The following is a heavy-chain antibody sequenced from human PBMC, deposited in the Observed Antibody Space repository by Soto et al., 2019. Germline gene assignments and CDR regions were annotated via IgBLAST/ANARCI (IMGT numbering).Heavy chain of an antibody. Sequence: KTSETLSLTCTVSGGSISSYHWSWIRQSAGKGLEWIGRIYTSGNTHYNPSLKSRVTVSIDTSKNQFFLTVNSVTAADSAVYYCARESGDNWDYEAYWGQGTTVTVSS. D-gene: IGHD1-7*01. CDR3: ARESGDNWDYEAY. CDR1: GGSISSYH. V-gene: IGHV4-4*07. J-gene: IGHJ4*02. CDR2: IYTSGNT.